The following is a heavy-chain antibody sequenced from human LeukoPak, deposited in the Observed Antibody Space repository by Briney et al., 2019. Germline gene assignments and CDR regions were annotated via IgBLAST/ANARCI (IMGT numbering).Heavy chain of an antibody. CDR1: GFTVSSNY. Sequence: GGSLRLSCAASGFTVSSNYMSWVRQAPGKGLEWVSFLYSGGSTYYADSVKGRFTISRDSSKNTLYLQMNSLRAEDTAVYYCASGYGSSRGWYWGQGTLVTVSS. V-gene: IGHV3-53*01. CDR3: ASGYGSSRGWY. CDR2: LYSGGST. D-gene: IGHD6-6*01. J-gene: IGHJ4*02.